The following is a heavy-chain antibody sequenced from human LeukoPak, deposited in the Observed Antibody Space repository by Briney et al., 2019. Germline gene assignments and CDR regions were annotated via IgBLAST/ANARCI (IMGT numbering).Heavy chain of an antibody. V-gene: IGHV3-23*01. D-gene: IGHD1-26*01. Sequence: PGGSLRLSCAASGFTFSSYAMSWVRQAPGKGLEWVSAISGSGGSTYYADSVKGRFTISRDNSKNTLYLQMNSLRAEDTAVYYCAKDPSGSWSPSYYFDYWGQGTLVTVSS. J-gene: IGHJ4*02. CDR2: ISGSGGST. CDR1: GFTFSSYA. CDR3: AKDPSGSWSPSYYFDY.